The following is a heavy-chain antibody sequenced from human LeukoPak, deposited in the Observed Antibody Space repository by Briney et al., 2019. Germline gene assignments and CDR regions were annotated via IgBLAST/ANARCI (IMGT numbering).Heavy chain of an antibody. V-gene: IGHV3-30-3*01. Sequence: PGGSLRLSCAASGFTFSSYAMQWVRQAPGKGLEGGAVISYDGSNKYYAASVKGRFTISRDNSKNTLYLQMNSLRAEDTAVYYCAKGKGYSSLYYFDYWGQGTLVTVSS. J-gene: IGHJ4*02. CDR3: AKGKGYSSLYYFDY. CDR1: GFTFSSYA. D-gene: IGHD6-13*01. CDR2: ISYDGSNK.